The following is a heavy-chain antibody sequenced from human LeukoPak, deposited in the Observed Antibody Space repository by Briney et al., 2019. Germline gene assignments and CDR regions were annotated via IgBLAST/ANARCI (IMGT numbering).Heavy chain of an antibody. Sequence: GGSLRLSCAASGFTFSTYWMHWVRQAPGKGLVWVSRINSGGGSTNYADSVKGRFTISRDNAKNTLYLQMNSLRAADTAVYYCAKGLGDFGRTGAFDIWGQGTMVTVSS. V-gene: IGHV3-74*01. CDR1: GFTFSTYW. CDR2: INSGGGST. J-gene: IGHJ3*02. D-gene: IGHD2-21*02. CDR3: AKGLGDFGRTGAFDI.